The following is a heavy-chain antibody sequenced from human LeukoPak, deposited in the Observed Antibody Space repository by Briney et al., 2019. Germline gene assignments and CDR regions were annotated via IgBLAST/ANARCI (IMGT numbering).Heavy chain of an antibody. CDR1: GFTFSSYS. J-gene: IGHJ3*02. D-gene: IGHD2-2*01. CDR3: ASELFVVVPAAIDAFDI. CDR2: ISSSSSAI. V-gene: IGHV3-21*01. Sequence: GGSLTLSCAASGFTFSSYSRNWVRQAPGKGLEWVSSISSSSSAIYYAASVKGRFTISRYNAKNSLYLQMNSLRAEDTAVYYCASELFVVVPAAIDAFDIWGQGTMVTVSS.